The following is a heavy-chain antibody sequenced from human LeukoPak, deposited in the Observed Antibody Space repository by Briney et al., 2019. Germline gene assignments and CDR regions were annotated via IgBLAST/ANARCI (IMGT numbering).Heavy chain of an antibody. J-gene: IGHJ4*02. CDR3: ARGLVFYGSGSYYNCLDY. D-gene: IGHD3-10*01. CDR2: IYHSGST. V-gene: IGHV4-30-2*01. CDR1: GGSISSGGYS. Sequence: PSQTLSLTCAVSGGSISSGGYSWSWIRQPPGKGLEWIGYIYHSGSTYYNPSLKSRVTIPVDRSKNQFSLKLSSVTAADTAVYYCARGLVFYGSGSYYNCLDYWGQGTLVTVSS.